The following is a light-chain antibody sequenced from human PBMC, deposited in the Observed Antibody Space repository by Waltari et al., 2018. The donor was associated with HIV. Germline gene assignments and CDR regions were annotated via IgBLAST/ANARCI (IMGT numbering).Light chain of an antibody. Sequence: EPVLTQSPGTLYLPPGERATFPCRASQSVTRTYLACYQQKPGPPPRLLIHGASIRATGMPDMFSGSGSATDFTLTISMLEAEDFAIYYCQQFASSQWTFGQGTKVEVK. J-gene: IGKJ1*01. CDR3: QQFASSQWT. CDR1: QSVTRTY. CDR2: GAS. V-gene: IGKV3-20*01.